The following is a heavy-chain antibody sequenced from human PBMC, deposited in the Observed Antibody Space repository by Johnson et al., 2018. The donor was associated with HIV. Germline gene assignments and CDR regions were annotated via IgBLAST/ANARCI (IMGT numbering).Heavy chain of an antibody. J-gene: IGHJ3*02. CDR3: ARERGSFEYSNSYAFDI. CDR2: ISYDGSNK. Sequence: VQLVESGGGVVQPGRSLRLSCAASGFTFSSYAMHWVRQAPGKGLEWVAVISYDGSNKYYADSVKGRFTISRDNSKNTLYLQMNSLRAEDTALYYCARERGSFEYSNSYAFDIWGQGTMVTVSS. V-gene: IGHV3-30-3*01. D-gene: IGHD6-6*01. CDR1: GFTFSSYA.